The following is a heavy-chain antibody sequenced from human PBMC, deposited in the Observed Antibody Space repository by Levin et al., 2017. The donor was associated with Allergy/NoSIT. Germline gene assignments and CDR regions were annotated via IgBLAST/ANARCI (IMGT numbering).Heavy chain of an antibody. CDR3: ARDRAAAGDYSYFYPMDV. J-gene: IGHJ6*02. V-gene: IGHV3-48*02. CDR2: ISSGSTTI. D-gene: IGHD6-13*01. CDR1: GFTFTFYS. Sequence: GESLKISCAASGFTFTFYSMNWVRQAPGKGLEWISYISSGSTTIYYSDSVRGRFTISRDNVKKSLYLQLNSLRDDDTAVYYCARDRAAAGDYSYFYPMDVWGQGTTVTVSS.